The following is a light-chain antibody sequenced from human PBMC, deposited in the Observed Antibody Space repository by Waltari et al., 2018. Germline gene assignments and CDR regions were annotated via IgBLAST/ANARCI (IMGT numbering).Light chain of an antibody. J-gene: IGLJ3*02. Sequence: QSALTQPASVSGSPGQSITISCAGTSSDVGSYNLVSWYQQRPGKSPILIIFEGYKRPSGVSNRFSGSQSGDTASLTISGVQAEDEADNYCSSYSNKRPRLFGGGTKLTVL. CDR3: SSYSNKRPRL. CDR1: SSDVGSYNL. CDR2: EGY. V-gene: IGLV2-23*01.